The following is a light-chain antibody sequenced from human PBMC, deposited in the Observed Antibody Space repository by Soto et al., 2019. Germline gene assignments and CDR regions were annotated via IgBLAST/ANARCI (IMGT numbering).Light chain of an antibody. V-gene: IGKV1-5*01. Sequence: DIPMTQSPSTLSVSVGDRVTIPCRASQSISTWLAWHQQKPGKAPKVLIYDASTLQSGVPSRFSGSGSGTEFTLTISSLQPDDFATYYCQQYNTYWTFGQGTKVDIK. CDR2: DAS. CDR3: QQYNTYWT. CDR1: QSISTW. J-gene: IGKJ1*01.